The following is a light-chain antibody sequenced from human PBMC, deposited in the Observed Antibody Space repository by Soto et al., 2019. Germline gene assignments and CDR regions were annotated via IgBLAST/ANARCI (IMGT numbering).Light chain of an antibody. Sequence: QSVLTQPASVSGSPGQSITISCTGTSSDVGGYNYVSWYQQHPGKAPQLMIYDVSNRPSGVSNRFSGSKSGNTASLTISGLKAEDEAAYYCSSYTSSSTLVFGTGTKLTVL. CDR3: SSYTSSSTLV. V-gene: IGLV2-14*01. CDR2: DVS. J-gene: IGLJ1*01. CDR1: SSDVGGYNY.